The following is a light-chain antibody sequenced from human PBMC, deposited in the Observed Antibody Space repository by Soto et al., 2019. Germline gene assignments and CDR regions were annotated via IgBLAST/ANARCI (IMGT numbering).Light chain of an antibody. J-gene: IGKJ5*01. V-gene: IGKV3-15*01. CDR3: PEYNKWPPIA. Sequence: EIVMTQSPDTLSVSPGERATLFCSASQSVSSTVACVQQRPGQALRLLIYGVSTRANGIPARFSGSGSGTEFTLTISSLQSEDFAVYYCPEYNKWPPIAFGQGTRLEIK. CDR2: GVS. CDR1: QSVSST.